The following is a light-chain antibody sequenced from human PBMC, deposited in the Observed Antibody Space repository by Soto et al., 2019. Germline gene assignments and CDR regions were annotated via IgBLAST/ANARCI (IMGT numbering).Light chain of an antibody. CDR1: QSITGW. CDR2: DSS. J-gene: IGKJ1*01. V-gene: IGKV1-5*01. Sequence: DIQMTQSPSTLSAPVGDRVTITCRASQSITGWLAWYQQKPGKAPKILIYDSSSLKSGVPSRFSGSGSGTEFTLTISSLQPDDFASYYCQQYNTYWTCGQGTEVEIK. CDR3: QQYNTYWT.